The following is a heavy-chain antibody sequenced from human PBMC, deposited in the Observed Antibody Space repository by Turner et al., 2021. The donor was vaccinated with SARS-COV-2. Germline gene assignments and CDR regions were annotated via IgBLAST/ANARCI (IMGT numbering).Heavy chain of an antibody. D-gene: IGHD1-26*01. J-gene: IGHJ6*02. CDR1: GGSISSSSYY. CDR2: IYYSGST. CDR3: AGEVVVLTTTHYGMDV. Sequence: QLQLQESGPGLVKPSETLSLTCTVSGGSISSSSYYWGWIRQPPGKGLEWIGSIYYSGSTYYTPSLKSRVTISVDTSKNQFSLKLSSVTAADTAVYYCAGEVVVLTTTHYGMDVWGQGTTVTVSS. V-gene: IGHV4-39*01.